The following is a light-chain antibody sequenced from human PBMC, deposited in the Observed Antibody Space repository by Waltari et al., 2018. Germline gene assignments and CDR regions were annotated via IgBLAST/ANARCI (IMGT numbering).Light chain of an antibody. V-gene: IGLV2-14*01. CDR1: SGAIAGSDF. CDR3: SSPSTNNVFV. J-gene: IGLJ2*01. Sequence: QSALTQPAPVSAAPGQSITTSYPGTSGAIAGSDFVSLYQHHPGRAPKVLIVDVNHRPSGIPDRFSGSKSGNTASLTISGLQAEDDADYYCSSPSTNNVFVFGGGTKVTVL. CDR2: DVN.